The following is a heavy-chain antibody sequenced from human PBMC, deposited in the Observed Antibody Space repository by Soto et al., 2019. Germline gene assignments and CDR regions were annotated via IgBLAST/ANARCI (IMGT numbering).Heavy chain of an antibody. CDR2: IIPIFGTA. CDR1: GGTFSSYA. V-gene: IGHV1-69*13. CDR3: ARAGMAARGYYYDSSGYYGFDY. Sequence: SVKVSCKASGGTFSSYAISWVRQAPGQGLEWMGGIIPIFGTANYAQKFQGRVTITADESTSTAYMELSSLRSEDTAVYYCARAGMAARGYYYDSSGYYGFDYWGRGTLVTVSS. D-gene: IGHD3-22*01. J-gene: IGHJ4*02.